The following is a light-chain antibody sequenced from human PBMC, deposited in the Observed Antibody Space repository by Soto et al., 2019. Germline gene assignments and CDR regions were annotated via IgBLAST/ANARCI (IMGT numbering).Light chain of an antibody. CDR1: QGISNY. J-gene: IGKJ1*01. V-gene: IGKV1-27*01. Sequence: DIQMTQSPSSLSASVGDRVTITCRASQGISNYLAWYQQKPGKVPKLLIYAASTLQSGVPSRFSGSGSGTDFTLTISSLQPEDVATYYCQKLPGSSGQGTKVEIK. CDR2: AAS. CDR3: QKLPGS.